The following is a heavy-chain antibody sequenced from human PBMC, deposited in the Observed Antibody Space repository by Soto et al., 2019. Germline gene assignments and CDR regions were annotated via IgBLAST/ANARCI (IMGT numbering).Heavy chain of an antibody. CDR3: ATEDNSSDYCLWDY. D-gene: IGHD3-22*01. V-gene: IGHV1-69*08. CDR2: IIPMLGIA. CDR1: GGTFSSYT. J-gene: IGHJ4*02. Sequence: QVQLVQSGAEVKKPGSSVKVSCKASGGTFSSYTISWVRQAPGQVLEWMGRIIPMLGIANYPQKFQGRVTITVHKSGGPADMELSSLRSEDTAVHDWATEDNSSDYCLWDYWGQGTIVTVSS.